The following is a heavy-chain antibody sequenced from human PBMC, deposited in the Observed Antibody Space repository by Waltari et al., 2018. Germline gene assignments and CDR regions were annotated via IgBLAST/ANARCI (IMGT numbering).Heavy chain of an antibody. V-gene: IGHV3-30*01. CDR2: KSYDGSNK. J-gene: IGHJ3*02. Sequence: QVQLVESGGGVVQPGRSLRLSCAASGFTFSSYAMHWVRQAPGKGLEWVAVKSYDGSNKYYSDSGKGRFTISRDNSKNTLYLQMNSLRAEDTAVYYCARSLRDYVWGSYWDAFDIWGQGTMVTVSS. CDR3: ARSLRDYVWGSYWDAFDI. CDR1: GFTFSSYA. D-gene: IGHD3-16*01.